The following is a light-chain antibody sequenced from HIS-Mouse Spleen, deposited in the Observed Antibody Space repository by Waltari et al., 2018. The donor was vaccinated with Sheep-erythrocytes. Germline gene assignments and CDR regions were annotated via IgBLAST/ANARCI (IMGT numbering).Light chain of an antibody. CDR3: CSYAGIYTLV. Sequence: QSALTQPRSVSGSPGQSVTISCTGTSSDVGGYNYVSWYQQHPGKAPKLMIYDVSNRPSGVPVRFSGSKSGNTASLTISGLQAEDEADYYCCSYAGIYTLVFGGGTKLTVL. V-gene: IGLV2-11*01. CDR2: DVS. J-gene: IGLJ2*01. CDR1: SSDVGGYNY.